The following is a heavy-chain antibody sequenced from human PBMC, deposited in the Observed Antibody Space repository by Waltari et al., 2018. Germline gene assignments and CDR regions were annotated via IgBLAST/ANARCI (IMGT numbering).Heavy chain of an antibody. V-gene: IGHV4-4*02. J-gene: IGHJ5*02. CDR1: GDSMSNTDW. D-gene: IGHD2-15*01. Sequence: QLQLQESGPRLVKPSGTLSLTCAVSGDSMSNTDWWSWVRQSPGKGLQWIGQVQRSGRTNYNTSFASRVSISVDTSANQFSLKVTSATAADTAVYFCARDRGRGIYLDTWGQGTLVTVSP. CDR2: VQRSGRT. CDR3: ARDRGRGIYLDT.